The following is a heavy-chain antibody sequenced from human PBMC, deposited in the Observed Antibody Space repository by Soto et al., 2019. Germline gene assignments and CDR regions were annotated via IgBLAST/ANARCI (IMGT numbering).Heavy chain of an antibody. CDR3: ASLLRQYYYYYSMDV. V-gene: IGHV4-59*01. Sequence: QVQLQESGPGLVKPSETLSLTCTVSGGSISSYYWSWIRQPPGKGLEWIGYIYYSGSTNYNPSLKSRVSMSVYTSKNQFTLKLSSVAAAHTAVYYCASLLRQYYYYYSMDVWGKGTTVTVSS. CDR1: GGSISSYY. J-gene: IGHJ6*03. CDR2: IYYSGST.